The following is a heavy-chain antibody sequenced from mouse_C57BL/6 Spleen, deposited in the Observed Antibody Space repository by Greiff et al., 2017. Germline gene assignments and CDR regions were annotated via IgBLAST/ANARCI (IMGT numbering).Heavy chain of an antibody. CDR1: GYTFTDYN. V-gene: IGHV1-18*01. CDR2: INPNNGGT. J-gene: IGHJ1*03. CDR3: ARGDYYGSSYDWYFDV. D-gene: IGHD1-1*01. Sequence: EVQRVESGPELVKPGASVKIPCKASGYTFTDYNMDWVKQSHGKSLEWIGDINPNNGGTIYNQKFKGKATLTVDKSSSTAYMELRSLTSEDTAVYYCARGDYYGSSYDWYFDVWGTGTTVTVSS.